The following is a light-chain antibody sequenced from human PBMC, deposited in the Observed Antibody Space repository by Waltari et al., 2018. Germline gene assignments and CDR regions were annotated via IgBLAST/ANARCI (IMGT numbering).Light chain of an antibody. J-gene: IGLJ2*01. CDR1: SGHSSNA. Sequence: QVVLTQSPSASASLGAPVRLTCTLSSGHSSNAIVWHQQQPEKAPRFLMKVNVDGSHTRGDGIPDRFSGSTSGAERYLTISSLQSEDEADYYCQTWGTGFEVFGGGTKLTVL. CDR3: QTWGTGFEV. V-gene: IGLV4-69*01. CDR2: VNVDGSH.